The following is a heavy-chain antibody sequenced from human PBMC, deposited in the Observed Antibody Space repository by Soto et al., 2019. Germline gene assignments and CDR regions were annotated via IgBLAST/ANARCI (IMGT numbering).Heavy chain of an antibody. CDR3: AINSWTAFDL. CDR1: GFTFSSYA. V-gene: IGHV3-30-3*01. J-gene: IGHJ4*02. Sequence: PGGSLRLSCAASGFTFSSYAMHWVRQAPGKGLEWVAVISYDGSNKYYADSVKGRFTISRDNAKNSLYLQMNSLTAQDTAVYYCAINSWTAFDLRGQGTPVTVSS. CDR2: ISYDGSNK. D-gene: IGHD3-3*02.